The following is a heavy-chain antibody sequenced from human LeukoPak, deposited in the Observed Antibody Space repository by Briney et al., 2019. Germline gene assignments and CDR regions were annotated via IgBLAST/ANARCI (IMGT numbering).Heavy chain of an antibody. V-gene: IGHV1-18*01. J-gene: IGHJ6*02. CDR3: AREERITIFGVVRKDGMDV. D-gene: IGHD3-3*01. CDR2: ISAYNGNT. Sequence: GASVKVSCKASGYTFTSYGISWVRQAPGQGLEWMGWISAYNGNTNYAQKPQGRVTMTTDTSTSTAYMELRSLRSDDTAVYYCAREERITIFGVVRKDGMDVWGQGTTVTVSS. CDR1: GYTFTSYG.